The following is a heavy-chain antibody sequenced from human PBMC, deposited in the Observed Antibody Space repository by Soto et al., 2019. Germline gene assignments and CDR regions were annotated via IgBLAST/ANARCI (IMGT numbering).Heavy chain of an antibody. CDR3: ARGPRGDKVDY. CDR1: GGSINNNGYF. J-gene: IGHJ4*02. D-gene: IGHD3-10*01. Sequence: QVQLQESGPGVVEPSQTLSLTCTVSGGSINNNGYFWSWIRQPPGSGLEWIGHIYNSGSTYSNPSLKTRLTKAVDTSKNQFARKLSSVTAADTAVYYCARGPRGDKVDYWGQGTLVTVSS. V-gene: IGHV4-30-4*01. CDR2: IYNSGST.